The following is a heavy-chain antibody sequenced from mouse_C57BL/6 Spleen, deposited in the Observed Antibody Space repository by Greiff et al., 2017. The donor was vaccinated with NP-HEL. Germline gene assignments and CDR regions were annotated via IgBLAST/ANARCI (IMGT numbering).Heavy chain of an antibody. V-gene: IGHV1-55*01. CDR1: GYTFTSYW. CDR3: ARSWDY. J-gene: IGHJ2*01. CDR2: IYPGSGST. Sequence: QVHVKQPGAELVKPGASVKMSCKASGYTFTSYWITWVKQRPGQGLEWIGDIYPGSGSTNYNEKFKSKATLTVDTSSSTAYMQLSSLTSEDSAVYYCARSWDYWGQGTTLTVSS.